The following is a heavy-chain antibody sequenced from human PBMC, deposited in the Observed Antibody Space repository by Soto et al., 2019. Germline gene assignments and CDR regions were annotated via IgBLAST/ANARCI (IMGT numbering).Heavy chain of an antibody. J-gene: IGHJ4*02. Sequence: EVQLLDSGGGLVQPGGSLRLSCAASGFGFSDYAMNWVRQAPGKGLEWVSEISATGGSTFYADFVKGRFTISRDNSKNTLYLHLTSLRDEDTARYYCAKASSAWYDSKSYYFDDWGPGTLVTVSS. CDR2: ISATGGST. D-gene: IGHD6-19*01. CDR3: AKASSAWYDSKSYYFDD. V-gene: IGHV3-23*01. CDR1: GFGFSDYA.